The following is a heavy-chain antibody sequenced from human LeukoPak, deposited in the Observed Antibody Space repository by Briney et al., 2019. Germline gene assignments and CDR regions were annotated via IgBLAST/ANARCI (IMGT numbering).Heavy chain of an antibody. V-gene: IGHV4-31*03. CDR1: GGSISSGGYY. CDR2: IYYSGST. J-gene: IGHJ4*02. Sequence: SETLSLTCTVSGGSISSGGYYWSWIRQHPGKGLEWIGYIYYSGSTYYNPSLKSRVTISVDTSKNQFSLKLSSVAAEDTAVYYCAKDLFGSPQVTLDYWGQGTLVTVSS. CDR3: AKDLFGSPQVTLDY. D-gene: IGHD3-3*01.